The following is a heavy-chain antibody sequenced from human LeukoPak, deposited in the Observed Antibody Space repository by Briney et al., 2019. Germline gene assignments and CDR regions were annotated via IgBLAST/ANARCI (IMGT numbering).Heavy chain of an antibody. J-gene: IGHJ5*02. V-gene: IGHV5-51*01. CDR3: ARHPPFSDIPSWLDP. CDR2: IYEGDSRT. Sequence: GESLKISCKGSGYTFGNYRIAWVRQKPGKGLEWMGVIYEGDSRTRYSPSFQGQVTTSADKTISTAYLQWSSLKASDTAMYYCARHPPFSDIPSWLDPWGQGTLVTVSS. CDR1: GYTFGNYR. D-gene: IGHD2-15*01.